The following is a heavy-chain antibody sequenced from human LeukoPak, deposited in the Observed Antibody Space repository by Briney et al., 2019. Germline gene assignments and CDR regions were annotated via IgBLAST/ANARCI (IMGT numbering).Heavy chain of an antibody. J-gene: IGHJ6*02. V-gene: IGHV4-31*03. CDR2: IYYSGST. D-gene: IGHD6-13*01. CDR1: GGSISSGGYY. Sequence: SQTLSLTCTVSGGSISSGGYYWRWIRQHPGKGLEWIGYIYYSGSTYYNPSLKSRVTISVDTSKNQFSLKLSSVTAADTAVYYCARDSAGAYYYYGMDVWGQGTTVTVSS. CDR3: ARDSAGAYYYYGMDV.